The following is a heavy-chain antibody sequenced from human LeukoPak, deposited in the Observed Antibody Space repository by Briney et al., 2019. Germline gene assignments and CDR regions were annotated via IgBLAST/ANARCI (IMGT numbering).Heavy chain of an antibody. Sequence: ASVKVSCKASGFTFTTYYMHWVRQAPGQGLEWMGWINPNSGGTNYAQKFQGRVTMTRDTSISTAYMELSRLRSDDTAVYYCARGPHWDPHFDYWGQGTLVTVSS. V-gene: IGHV1-2*02. CDR3: ARGPHWDPHFDY. J-gene: IGHJ4*02. CDR1: GFTFTTYY. CDR2: INPNSGGT. D-gene: IGHD7-27*01.